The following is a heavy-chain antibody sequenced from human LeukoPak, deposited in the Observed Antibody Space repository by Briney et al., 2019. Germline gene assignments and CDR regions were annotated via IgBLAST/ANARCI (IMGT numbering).Heavy chain of an antibody. D-gene: IGHD3-22*01. CDR1: GFTFSNAW. Sequence: GGSLRLSCATSGFTFSNAWMNWVRQAPGKGLEWVGRIRSNSDGGTIDYAAPVKGRFTLSRDDSKTTPYLQMNSLQTEDTAVYYCATDFYDSTWGQGTLVTVSS. J-gene: IGHJ5*02. CDR3: ATDFYDST. CDR2: IRSNSDGGTI. V-gene: IGHV3-15*07.